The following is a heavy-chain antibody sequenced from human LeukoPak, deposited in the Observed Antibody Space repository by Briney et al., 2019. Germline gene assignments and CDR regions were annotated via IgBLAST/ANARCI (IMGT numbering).Heavy chain of an antibody. CDR3: ARESMVQGVIKD. J-gene: IGHJ4*02. D-gene: IGHD3-10*01. CDR2: MNPNSGNT. V-gene: IGHV1-8*01. CDR1: GYTFTSYD. Sequence: GASVKVSCKASGYTFTSYDIDWVRQATGQGLEWMGWMNPNSGNTGYAQKFQGRVTMTRNTSISTAYMELSSLRSEDTAVYYCARESMVQGVIKDWGQGTLVTVSS.